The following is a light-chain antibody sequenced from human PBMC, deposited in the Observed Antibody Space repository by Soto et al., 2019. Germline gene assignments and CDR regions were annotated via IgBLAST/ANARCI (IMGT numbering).Light chain of an antibody. V-gene: IGLV1-44*01. Sequence: SVLTQPPSASATPGQRVTISCSGGSSSIGSNPVNWYQQLPGTTPKLLIYFNDRRPSGVPDRVSASRSGTSASLAISGLRSEDEADYYCAAWDDGLNADVFGTGTKVTVL. CDR2: FND. J-gene: IGLJ1*01. CDR3: AAWDDGLNADV. CDR1: SSSIGSNP.